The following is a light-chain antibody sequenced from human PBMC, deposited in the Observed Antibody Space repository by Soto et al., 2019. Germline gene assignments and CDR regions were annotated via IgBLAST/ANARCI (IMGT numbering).Light chain of an antibody. J-gene: IGLJ1*01. Sequence: QSALTQPASVSGSPGQSTTISCTGTSSDVGGYNYVSWYQQHPDKAPKLMIYEVTNRPSGVSKRFSGSKSGNTASLTISGLQAEDEADYYCSSYTSSSTLVFGTGTKVTVL. CDR3: SSYTSSSTLV. CDR2: EVT. V-gene: IGLV2-14*01. CDR1: SSDVGGYNY.